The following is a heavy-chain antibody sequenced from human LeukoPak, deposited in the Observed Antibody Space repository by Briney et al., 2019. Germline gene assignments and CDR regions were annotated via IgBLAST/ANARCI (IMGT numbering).Heavy chain of an antibody. Sequence: SETLSLTCTVSGDSISSYYWSWIRQPAGKGLEWIGRIYTTGSTNYNPSLKSRITMSLDTSKNQFSLKLRSVTAADTAVYYCARGYGDYVVTWFDPWGQGTLVTVSS. V-gene: IGHV4-4*07. J-gene: IGHJ5*02. CDR1: GDSISSYY. D-gene: IGHD4-17*01. CDR3: ARGYGDYVVTWFDP. CDR2: IYTTGST.